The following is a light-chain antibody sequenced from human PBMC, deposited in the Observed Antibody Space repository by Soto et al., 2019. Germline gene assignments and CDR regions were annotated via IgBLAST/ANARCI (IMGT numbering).Light chain of an antibody. CDR3: QQYGSSSWT. J-gene: IGKJ1*01. V-gene: IGKV3-20*01. Sequence: EIELTQSPGTLSLSPGERATLSCRASQSVSSSYLAWYQQKAGQAPRLLIYGASSRPTGIPARFSGSGSGTDFTLTISRLEPEDFAVYYCQQYGSSSWTFGQGTKVDIK. CDR1: QSVSSSY. CDR2: GAS.